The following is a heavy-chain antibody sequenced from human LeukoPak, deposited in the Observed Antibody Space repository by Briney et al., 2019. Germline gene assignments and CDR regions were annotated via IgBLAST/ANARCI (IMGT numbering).Heavy chain of an antibody. CDR2: INQSGST. Sequence: GSLRLSCAASGFTFTNAWMSWVRQAPGKGLEWIGEINQSGSTNYNPSLKSRVSISVDTSKNQFSLKLSSVTAADTAVYYCARTLTPRTIWDAFHIWGQGTMVTVSS. D-gene: IGHD3-9*01. CDR3: ARTLTPRTIWDAFHI. V-gene: IGHV4-4*02. CDR1: GFTFTNAW. J-gene: IGHJ3*02.